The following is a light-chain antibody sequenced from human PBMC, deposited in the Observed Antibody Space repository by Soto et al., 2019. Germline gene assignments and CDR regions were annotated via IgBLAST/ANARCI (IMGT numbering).Light chain of an antibody. J-gene: IGLJ3*02. Sequence: NFMLTQPHSVSESPGKTVTISCTGSSGSIASHYVQWYQQRPGSAPTTVIYEDNQRPSGVPDRFSGSIDSSSNSASLTISGLKTEDEADYYCQSYDSSNQVFGGGTKVTVL. CDR1: SGSIASHY. CDR3: QSYDSSNQV. CDR2: EDN. V-gene: IGLV6-57*02.